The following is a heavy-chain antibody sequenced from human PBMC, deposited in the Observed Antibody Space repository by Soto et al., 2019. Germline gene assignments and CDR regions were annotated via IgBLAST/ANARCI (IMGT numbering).Heavy chain of an antibody. Sequence: EVQLVQSGAEVKKPGESLKISCKGSGYNFNTYWIAWVRQMPGKGLEWMGIIYPGDSDTRYSPSFQGHVTFSADKSNRTASLQWSSLKASDTAMYYCARSFSSSSPFDYWGQGTLVTVSS. D-gene: IGHD6-6*01. CDR3: ARSFSSSSPFDY. CDR2: IYPGDSDT. J-gene: IGHJ4*02. V-gene: IGHV5-51*01. CDR1: GYNFNTYW.